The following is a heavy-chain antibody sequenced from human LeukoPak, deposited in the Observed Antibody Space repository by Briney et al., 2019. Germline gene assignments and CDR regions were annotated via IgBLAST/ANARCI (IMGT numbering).Heavy chain of an antibody. V-gene: IGHV4-59*01. Sequence: PSETLSLTCTVSGGSISSYYWSWIRQPPGKGLEWIGYIYYSGSTNYNPSLKSRVTISVDTSKSQFSLKLRSVTAADTAVYYCARETSQKGAHYMDVWGKGTTVTISS. J-gene: IGHJ6*03. D-gene: IGHD3-16*01. CDR1: GGSISSYY. CDR3: ARETSQKGAHYMDV. CDR2: IYYSGST.